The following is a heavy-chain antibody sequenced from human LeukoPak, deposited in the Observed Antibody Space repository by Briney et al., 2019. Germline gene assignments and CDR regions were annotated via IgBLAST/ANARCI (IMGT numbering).Heavy chain of an antibody. Sequence: PGGSLRLSCSASGFTFSSYGMHWVRQAPGKGLEWVALIRYDGSKKDYGDSVKGRFTISRDNSKNMVYLQMNSLRVEDTAMYYCVRTGETERFEYWGQGALVTVSS. CDR2: IRYDGSKK. CDR3: VRTGETERFEY. V-gene: IGHV3-33*08. J-gene: IGHJ4*02. CDR1: GFTFSSYG. D-gene: IGHD1-1*01.